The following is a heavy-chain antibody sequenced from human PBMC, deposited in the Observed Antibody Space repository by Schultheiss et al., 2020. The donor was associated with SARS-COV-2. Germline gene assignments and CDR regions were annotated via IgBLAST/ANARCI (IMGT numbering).Heavy chain of an antibody. J-gene: IGHJ6*02. V-gene: IGHV3-33*01. CDR1: GFTFNSYF. Sequence: GSLRLSCAASGFTFNSYFMHWVRQAPGKGLEWVAVIWYDGSNEYYADSVKGRFTISRDNSKNTLYLQMNSLRAEDTAVYYCARDRLSSWYYYAMDVWGQGTTVTVSS. D-gene: IGHD3-16*02. CDR2: IWYDGSNE. CDR3: ARDRLSSWYYYAMDV.